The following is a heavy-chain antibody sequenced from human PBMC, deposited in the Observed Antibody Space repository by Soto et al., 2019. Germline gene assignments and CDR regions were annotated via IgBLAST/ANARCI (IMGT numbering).Heavy chain of an antibody. CDR1: GCAIGGYY. CDR2: VSYSGST. D-gene: IGHD6-19*01. J-gene: IGHJ5*02. Sequence: LSLPCSLSGCAIGGYYWIWIRQPPGKALEWIGYVSYSGSTDYHPSLKSRVSISIDTSKNQFSLKMISVTAADTAVYYCARHGSDSGWFFFDPWGQGALVTVSS. CDR3: ARHGSDSGWFFFDP. V-gene: IGHV4-59*08.